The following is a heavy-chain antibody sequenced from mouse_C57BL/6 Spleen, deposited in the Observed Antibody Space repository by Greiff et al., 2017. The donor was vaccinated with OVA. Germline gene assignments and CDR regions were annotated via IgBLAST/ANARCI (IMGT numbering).Heavy chain of an antibody. D-gene: IGHD2-4*01. CDR1: GYSITSGYY. V-gene: IGHV3-6*01. CDR3: ARGGDYAYWYFDV. Sequence: EVKVEESGPGLVKPSQSLSLTCSVTGYSITSGYYWNWIRQFPGNKLEWMGYISYDGSNNYNPSLKNRISITRDTSKNQFFLKLNSVTTEDTATYYCARGGDYAYWYFDVWGTGTTVTVSS. J-gene: IGHJ1*03. CDR2: ISYDGSN.